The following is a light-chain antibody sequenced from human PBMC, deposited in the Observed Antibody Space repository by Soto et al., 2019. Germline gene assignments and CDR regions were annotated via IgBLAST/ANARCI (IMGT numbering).Light chain of an antibody. CDR2: RAS. Sequence: EIVMTQSPATLSVSPGERATLSCRASQSVSDNLAWYQQKPGHAPRLLIYRASAGATALPARFSGSGSGTECTLTISRLQSEDFAVYYCQQYHDWPLTFGGGTKVEIK. J-gene: IGKJ4*01. CDR3: QQYHDWPLT. V-gene: IGKV3-15*01. CDR1: QSVSDN.